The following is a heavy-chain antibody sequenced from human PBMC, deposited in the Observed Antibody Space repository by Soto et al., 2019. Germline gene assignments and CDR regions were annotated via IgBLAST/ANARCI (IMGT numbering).Heavy chain of an antibody. Sequence: QVQLQESGPGLVKPSGTLSLTCAVSGGSISSSNWWSWVRQPPGKGLEWIGEIYHSGSTNYNPSLKSRVTIPVDKSKNQFSMKLSSVTAADTAVYYCARRRPGYGVEQWQIYFDYWGQGTLVTVSS. V-gene: IGHV4-4*02. CDR3: ARRRPGYGVEQWQIYFDY. D-gene: IGHD6-19*01. J-gene: IGHJ4*02. CDR2: IYHSGST. CDR1: GGSISSSNW.